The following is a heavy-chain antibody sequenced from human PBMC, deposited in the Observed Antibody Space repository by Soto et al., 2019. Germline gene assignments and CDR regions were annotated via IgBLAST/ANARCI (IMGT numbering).Heavy chain of an antibody. J-gene: IGHJ4*02. CDR3: AKIKGSITFLHFDT. V-gene: IGHV1-2*02. D-gene: IGHD3-3*01. Sequence: ASVKVSCKATGYTFIAYYIHWVRQAPGQGLEWLGWMNPNSGESNSAQHIQGRVTMTRDTSIGTAYMDRLRVADTAVYYCAKIKGSITFLHFDTWGQGTQVTAPQ. CDR2: MNPNSGES. CDR1: GYTFIAYY.